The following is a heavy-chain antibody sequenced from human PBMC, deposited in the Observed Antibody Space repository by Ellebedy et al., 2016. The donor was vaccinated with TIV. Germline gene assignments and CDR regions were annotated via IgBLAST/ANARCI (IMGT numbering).Heavy chain of an antibody. CDR1: GGSIRRSSYY. J-gene: IGHJ4*02. D-gene: IGHD3-10*01. V-gene: IGHV4-39*07. CDR2: INHRGRT. Sequence: MPSETLSLTCTVSGGSIRRSSYYWSWIRQLPGKGLEWIGEINHRGRTNYNPSLNSRVTISEDTSKNQFSLMLSSVTAADTAVYYCARGDYLGSGNYDGWPRNRNFDFWGQGTLVTVSS. CDR3: ARGDYLGSGNYDGWPRNRNFDF.